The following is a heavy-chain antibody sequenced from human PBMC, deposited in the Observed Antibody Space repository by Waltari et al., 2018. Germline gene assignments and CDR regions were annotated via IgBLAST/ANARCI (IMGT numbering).Heavy chain of an antibody. CDR1: GFTFSSYA. Sequence: VQLLESGGGLVQPGGSLRLSCAASGFTFSSYAMSWVRQAPGKGLEWIGSIYHSGSTYYNPSLKSRVTISVDTSKNQFSLKLSSVTAADTAVYYCARLQVNSYGPDYWGQGTLVTVSS. J-gene: IGHJ4*02. CDR2: IYHSGST. CDR3: ARLQVNSYGPDY. D-gene: IGHD5-18*01. V-gene: IGHV4-38-2*01.